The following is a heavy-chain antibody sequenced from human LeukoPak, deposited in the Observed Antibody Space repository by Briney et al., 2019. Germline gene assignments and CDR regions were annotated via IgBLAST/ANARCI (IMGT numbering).Heavy chain of an antibody. CDR3: ARDTFQPGLIDS. Sequence: GGSLRLSCAASGFTFSLYAMNCVPQAPGKGLEWVSYINDDSSDIHYAGSVRGRFTISRDDARKTLYLQLSSLRVEDTAVYYCARDTFQPGLIDSWGQGTLVTVSS. V-gene: IGHV3-21*05. J-gene: IGHJ4*02. CDR2: INDDSSDI. D-gene: IGHD2-2*01. CDR1: GFTFSLYA.